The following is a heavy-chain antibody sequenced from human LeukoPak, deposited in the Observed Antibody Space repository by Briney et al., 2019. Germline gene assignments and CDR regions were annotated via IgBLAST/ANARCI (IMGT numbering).Heavy chain of an antibody. CDR2: VRVAGVRT. CDR3: AKNSGSSPNIPFDS. J-gene: IGHJ4*02. V-gene: IGHV3-23*01. CDR1: GFTFSSYD. D-gene: IGHD1-26*01. Sequence: GGSLRLSCAASGFTFSSYDMSWVRQAPGKGLEWVSGVRVAGVRTYYADSVKGRFTISRDNSKNTFYLQMNSLRAEDSAVYYCAKNSGSSPNIPFDSWGQGTLGT.